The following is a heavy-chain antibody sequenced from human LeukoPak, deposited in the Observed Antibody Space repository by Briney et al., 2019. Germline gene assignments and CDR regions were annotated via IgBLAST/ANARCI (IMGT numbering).Heavy chain of an antibody. J-gene: IGHJ4*02. CDR3: ARMLAWIQLWPSSYFDY. V-gene: IGHV4-61*02. Sequence: SETLSLTCTVSGDSISSGDYYWSWIRQPAGKGLEWIGRISSSGSTNYNPSLKSRVTISVDTSKNQFSLKLSSVTAADTAVYYCARMLAWIQLWPSSYFDYWGQGTLVTVSS. CDR2: ISSSGST. D-gene: IGHD5-18*01. CDR1: GDSISSGDYY.